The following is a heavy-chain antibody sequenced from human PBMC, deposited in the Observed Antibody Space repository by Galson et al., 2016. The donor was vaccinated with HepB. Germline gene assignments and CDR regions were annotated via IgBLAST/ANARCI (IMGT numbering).Heavy chain of an antibody. CDR1: GGSIDTTNW. Sequence: SETLSLTCAVSGGSIDTTNWWSWVRQPPGKGLEWIGDIFHNESANYNPSLKSRVTISVDRSKSQFSLKLSSVTAADTAIYYCARSYIELAYYYYYAMDVWGHGTSVIVSS. CDR2: IFHNESA. V-gene: IGHV4-4*02. D-gene: IGHD2-8*02. CDR3: ARSYIELAYYYYYAMDV. J-gene: IGHJ6*02.